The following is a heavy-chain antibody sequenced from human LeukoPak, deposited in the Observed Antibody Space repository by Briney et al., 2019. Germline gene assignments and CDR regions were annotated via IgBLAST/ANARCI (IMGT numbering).Heavy chain of an antibody. D-gene: IGHD1-26*01. CDR1: GFTVDSNY. Sequence: GGSLRLSCAASGFTVDSNYLSWFRQAPGKGLEWVSGISGSGGSTYYADSVKGRFTISRDNSKNTLYLQMNSLTDEDTAVYYCAKKWGVGTTTLDYFDYWGQGTLVTVSS. J-gene: IGHJ4*02. CDR2: ISGSGGST. V-gene: IGHV3-23*01. CDR3: AKKWGVGTTTLDYFDY.